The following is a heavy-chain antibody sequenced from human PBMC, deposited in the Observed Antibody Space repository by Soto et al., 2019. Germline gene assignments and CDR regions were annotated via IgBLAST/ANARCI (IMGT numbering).Heavy chain of an antibody. V-gene: IGHV4-31*03. CDR1: GGSISSGGYY. D-gene: IGHD5-12*01. Sequence: QVQLQESGPGLVKPSQTLSLTCTVSGGSISSGGYYWSWIRQHPGKGLEWIGYIYYSGSTYYNPSLKGRVTISVDTSKNQFSLKLSSVTAADTAVYYCAREIAYSGYALEIDYWGQGTLVTVSS. J-gene: IGHJ4*02. CDR3: AREIAYSGYALEIDY. CDR2: IYYSGST.